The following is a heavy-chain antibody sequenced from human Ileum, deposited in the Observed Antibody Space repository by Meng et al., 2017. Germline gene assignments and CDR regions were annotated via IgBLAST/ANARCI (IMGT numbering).Heavy chain of an antibody. V-gene: IGHV4-4*02. J-gene: IGHJ4*02. CDR2: IYLAGSP. CDR3: VRHGGKYFDS. CDR1: GGSIISSFY. D-gene: IGHD2-15*01. Sequence: QWRRQESGPGLVEPSGTLSLTCTVSGGSIISSFYWSWVRQSPGKGLEWIGQIYLAGSPNYNPSLESRVTISVDKSKNQFSLRLTSVTAADTAIFYCVRHGGKYFDSWGQGTLVTVSS.